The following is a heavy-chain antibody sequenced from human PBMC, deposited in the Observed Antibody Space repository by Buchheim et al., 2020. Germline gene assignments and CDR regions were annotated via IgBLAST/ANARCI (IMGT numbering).Heavy chain of an antibody. CDR3: ARTYYDILTGHYAGMDV. D-gene: IGHD3-9*01. CDR1: GFTFSSYA. J-gene: IGHJ6*02. Sequence: QVQLVESGGGVVQPGRSLRLSCAASGFTFSSYAMHWVRQAPGKGLEWVAVISYDGSNKYYADSVKGRFTISRDNSKNTLYLQMSSLRAEDTAVYYCARTYYDILTGHYAGMDVWGQGTT. V-gene: IGHV3-30-3*01. CDR2: ISYDGSNK.